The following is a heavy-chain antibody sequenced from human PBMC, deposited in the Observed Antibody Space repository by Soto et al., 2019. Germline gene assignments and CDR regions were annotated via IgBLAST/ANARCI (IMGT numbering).Heavy chain of an antibody. D-gene: IGHD5-18*01. J-gene: IGHJ5*02. Sequence: SETLSLTCTVSGGSISSSSYYWGWIRQPPGKGLEWIGSIYYSGSTYYNPSLKSRVTISVDTSKNQFSLKLSSVTAAGTAVYYCVSLKLGYSTFDPWGQGILVTVS. CDR2: IYYSGST. CDR1: GGSISSSSYY. V-gene: IGHV4-39*07. CDR3: VSLKLGYSTFDP.